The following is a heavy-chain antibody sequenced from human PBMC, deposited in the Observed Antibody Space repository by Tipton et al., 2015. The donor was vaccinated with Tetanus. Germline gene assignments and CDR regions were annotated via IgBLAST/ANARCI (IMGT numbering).Heavy chain of an antibody. CDR1: YDSFYGYY. V-gene: IGHV4-34*01. J-gene: IGHJ4*02. D-gene: IGHD2-21*02. CDR3: ARLFRPRRYYGDFEDF. Sequence: TLSLTCAVYYDSFYGYYWSWVRQPPGKGLEWIGEISHSENTNYNPSLQSRVTISMNTANNHIYLNLTSVTAADTAVYYCARLFRPRRYYGDFEDFWGQGTLVTVSS. CDR2: ISHSENT.